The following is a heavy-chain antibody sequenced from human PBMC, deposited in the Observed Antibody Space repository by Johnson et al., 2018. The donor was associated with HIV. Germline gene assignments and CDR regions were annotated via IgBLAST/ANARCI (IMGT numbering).Heavy chain of an antibody. CDR2: ISYDGSNK. V-gene: IGHV3-30*14. Sequence: QVQLVESGGGVVQPGRSLRLSCATYGFTFSSYAMHWVRQAPGKGLEWVAVISYDGSNKYYADSVKGRFTISRDNSKNTLYLQMNSLRAEDTAVYYCAKYRQQLVRSAFDIWGQGTMVTVSS. J-gene: IGHJ3*02. D-gene: IGHD6-13*01. CDR3: AKYRQQLVRSAFDI. CDR1: GFTFSSYA.